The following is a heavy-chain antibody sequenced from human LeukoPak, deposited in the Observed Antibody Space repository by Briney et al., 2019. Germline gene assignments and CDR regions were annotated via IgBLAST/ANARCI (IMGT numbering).Heavy chain of an antibody. CDR3: ARGFYYGSGSYYRSDWFDP. CDR1: GYTFTSYY. V-gene: IGHV1-46*01. J-gene: IGHJ5*02. Sequence: ASVKVSCKASGYTFTSYYMHWVRQAPGQGLEWMGIINPSGGSTSYAQKFQGRVTMTRDMSTSTVYMELSSLRSEDTAVYYCARGFYYGSGSYYRSDWFDPWGQGTLVTVSS. D-gene: IGHD3-10*01. CDR2: INPSGGST.